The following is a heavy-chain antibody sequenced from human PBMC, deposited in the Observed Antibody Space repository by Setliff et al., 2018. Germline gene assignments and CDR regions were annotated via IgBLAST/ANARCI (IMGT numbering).Heavy chain of an antibody. CDR1: GYPFVGYY. CDR3: AKQGDLAFDY. D-gene: IGHD3-16*01. CDR2: INPKSGGT. V-gene: IGHV1-2*02. Sequence: VASVKVSCKASGYPFVGYYIYWMRQTPGQGFEWMGWINPKSGGTKYAVKFQGGVTMTRDTSINTIYMELSSLTSDDTAIYYCAKQGDLAFDYWGQGTQVTVSS. J-gene: IGHJ4*02.